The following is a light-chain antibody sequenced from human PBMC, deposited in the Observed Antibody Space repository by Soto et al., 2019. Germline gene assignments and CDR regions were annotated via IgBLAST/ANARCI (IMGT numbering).Light chain of an antibody. J-gene: IGKJ4*01. CDR3: HKYGPSPLT. V-gene: IGKV3-20*01. CDR1: QSVASSF. CDR2: TAS. Sequence: EIVLTQSPGTLSLSPGARATLSCRASQSVASSFIAWFQQKPGQPPRLLIYTASSRAPGIPDRFTASGSGTDFTLTIXXXXPEDFAVYYCHKYGPSPLTFGGGTKVEI.